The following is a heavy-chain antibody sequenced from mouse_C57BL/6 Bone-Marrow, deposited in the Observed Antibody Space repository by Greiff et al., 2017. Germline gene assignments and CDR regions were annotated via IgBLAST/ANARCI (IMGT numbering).Heavy chain of an antibody. V-gene: IGHV1-26*01. CDR1: GYTFTDYY. CDR2: INPNNGGT. D-gene: IGHD2-3*01. J-gene: IGHJ4*01. CDR3: ARSGGLLLYYYAMDY. Sequence: EVQLQQSGPELVKPGASVKISCKASGYTFTDYYMNWVKQSHGKSLEWIGDINPNNGGTSYNQKFKGKATLTVDKSSSTAYMELRSLTSEDSAVYYCARSGGLLLYYYAMDYWGQGTSVTVSA.